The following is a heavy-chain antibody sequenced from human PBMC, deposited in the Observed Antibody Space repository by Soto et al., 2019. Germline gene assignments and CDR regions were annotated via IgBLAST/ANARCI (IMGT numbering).Heavy chain of an antibody. V-gene: IGHV3-49*05. Sequence: EVQLVESGGGLVKPGRSLRLSCTASGFTFGDYAMSWFRQAPGKGLEWVGFIRSKAYGGTTEYAASVKGRFTISRDDSKSIAYLQMNSLKTEDTAVYYCTRDGYYDSSGYPYFDYWGQGTLVTVSS. CDR2: IRSKAYGGTT. D-gene: IGHD3-22*01. CDR3: TRDGYYDSSGYPYFDY. CDR1: GFTFGDYA. J-gene: IGHJ4*02.